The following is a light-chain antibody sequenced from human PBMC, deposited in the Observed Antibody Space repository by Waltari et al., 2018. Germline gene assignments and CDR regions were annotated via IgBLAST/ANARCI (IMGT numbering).Light chain of an antibody. J-gene: IGLJ7*01. CDR2: DVV. Sequence: QSALTQPRSVSGSPGQSVTISCRGTSSDVGNYKFVFWYQQHPGNAPKLLIYDVVKRPSGVPDRFSGSKSGNTASLTISGLQTEDEADYYCCSYAGSYTFVFGGGTQLTVL. CDR3: CSYAGSYTFV. CDR1: SSDVGNYKF. V-gene: IGLV2-11*01.